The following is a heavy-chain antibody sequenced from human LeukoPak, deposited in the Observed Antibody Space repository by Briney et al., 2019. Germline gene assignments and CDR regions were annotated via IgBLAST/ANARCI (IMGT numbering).Heavy chain of an antibody. Sequence: SGTLSLTCAVSGGSISSSNWWSWVRQPPGKGLEWIGEIYHSGSTNYNPSLKSRVTMSVDTSKNQFSLKLSSVTALDTAVYYCASSGSYYIDYWGQGTLVTVSS. CDR1: GGSISSSNW. CDR2: IYHSGST. D-gene: IGHD1-26*01. CDR3: ASSGSYYIDY. J-gene: IGHJ4*02. V-gene: IGHV4-4*02.